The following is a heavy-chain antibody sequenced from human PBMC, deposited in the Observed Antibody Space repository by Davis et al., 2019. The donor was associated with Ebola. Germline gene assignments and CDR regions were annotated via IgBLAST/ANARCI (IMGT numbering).Heavy chain of an antibody. CDR3: AREFPDTAMVIYYYYGMDV. J-gene: IGHJ6*04. Sequence: GESLKISCAASGFTVSSNYMSWVRQAPGKGLEWVSGISGSGGSTYYADSVKGRFTISRDNAKNSLFLEMNSLRAEDTAVYYCAREFPDTAMVIYYYYGMDVWGKGTTVTVSS. CDR2: ISGSGGST. D-gene: IGHD5-18*01. V-gene: IGHV3-53*01. CDR1: GFTVSSNY.